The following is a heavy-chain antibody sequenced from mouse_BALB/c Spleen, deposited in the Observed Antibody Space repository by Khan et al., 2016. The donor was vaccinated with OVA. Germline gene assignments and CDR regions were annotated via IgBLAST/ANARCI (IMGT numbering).Heavy chain of an antibody. Sequence: QVQLKESGAELAKPGASVKMSCKASGYTFRTYWIHWVKQRPGQGLEWIGYINPSSGYTYYNQRFNDKATLTADKSSSTAYMQLSSLTSEDSAVYYGARDRIDYWGQGTTLTVSS. CDR3: ARDRIDY. J-gene: IGHJ2*01. V-gene: IGHV1-7*01. CDR2: INPSSGYT. CDR1: GYTFRTYW.